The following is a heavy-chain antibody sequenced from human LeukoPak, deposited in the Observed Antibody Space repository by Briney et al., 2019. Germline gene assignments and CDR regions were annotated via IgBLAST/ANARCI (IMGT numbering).Heavy chain of an antibody. V-gene: IGHV4-34*09. CDR2: IYYSGST. D-gene: IGHD3-9*01. CDR1: GGSFSGYY. J-gene: IGHJ4*02. Sequence: PSETLSLTCAVYGGSFSGYYWSWIRQPPGKGLEWIGYIYYSGSTYYNPSLKSRVTISVDTSKNQFSLKLSSVTAADTAVYYCARGNDILTGAQPIDYWGQGTLVTVSS. CDR3: ARGNDILTGAQPIDY.